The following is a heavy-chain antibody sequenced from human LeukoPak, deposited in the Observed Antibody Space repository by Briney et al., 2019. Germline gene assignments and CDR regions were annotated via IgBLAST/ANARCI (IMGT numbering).Heavy chain of an antibody. CDR3: ARDPPQPGITAAGYFDL. V-gene: IGHV4-59*01. CDR1: GDSIRTYS. CDR2: IYYTGIT. J-gene: IGHJ2*01. Sequence: SETLSLTCTVSGDSIRTYSWSWIRQPPERGLVGIGYIYYTGITNYNPSLKSRVTISVDTSKNQFSLKVRSVTAADTAVYYCARDPPQPGITAAGYFDLWGRGTLVTVSS. D-gene: IGHD6-13*01.